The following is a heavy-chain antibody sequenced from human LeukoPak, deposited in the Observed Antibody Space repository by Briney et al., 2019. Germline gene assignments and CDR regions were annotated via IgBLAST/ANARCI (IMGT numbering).Heavy chain of an antibody. CDR1: GYTFTGYY. Sequence: GASVTVSCKASGYTFTGYYMHWVRQAPGQGLEWMGWINPNSGGTNYAQKFQGRVTMTRDTYISTAYMELSRLRSDDTAVYYCASGSYPYYYYYYYMDVWGKGTTVTVSS. J-gene: IGHJ6*03. CDR2: INPNSGGT. CDR3: ASGSYPYYYYYYYMDV. D-gene: IGHD1-26*01. V-gene: IGHV1-2*02.